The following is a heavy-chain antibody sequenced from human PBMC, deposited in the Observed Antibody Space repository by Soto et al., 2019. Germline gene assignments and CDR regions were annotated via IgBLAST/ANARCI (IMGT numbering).Heavy chain of an antibody. CDR3: ARGKAADY. J-gene: IGHJ4*02. CDR1: GGSFSRYY. CDR2: IYYTGST. Sequence: QVQLQESGPGLVKPSETLSLTCSVSGGSFSRYYWSWIRQPPGKGLEWIGSIYYTGSTSYNPSLRGRVTVSLDTSKNPFSLKLSSVTAADTAVYYCARGKAADYWGQGTLVTVSS. V-gene: IGHV4-59*08. D-gene: IGHD6-25*01.